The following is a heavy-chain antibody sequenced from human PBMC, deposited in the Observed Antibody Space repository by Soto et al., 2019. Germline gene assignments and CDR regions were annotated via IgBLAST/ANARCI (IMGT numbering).Heavy chain of an antibody. J-gene: IGHJ4*02. CDR3: AKEICSSTSCQIERNFDY. CDR2: ISGSGGST. Sequence: GSLRLSCAASGFTFSSYAMSWVRQAPGKGLEWVSAISGSGGSTYYADSVKGRFTISRDNSKNTLYLQMNSLRAEDTAVYYCAKEICSSTSCQIERNFDYWGQGTLVTVSS. V-gene: IGHV3-23*01. D-gene: IGHD2-2*01. CDR1: GFTFSSYA.